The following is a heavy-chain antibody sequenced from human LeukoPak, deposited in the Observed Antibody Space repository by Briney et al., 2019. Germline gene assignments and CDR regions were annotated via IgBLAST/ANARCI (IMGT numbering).Heavy chain of an antibody. CDR3: ARLDYDFWSGWASYIRNWFDP. CDR2: MNPNSGNT. J-gene: IGHJ5*02. Sequence: ASVKVSCTASGYTFTSYDINWVRQATGQGLEWMGWMNPNSGNTGYAQKFQGRVTMTRNTSISTAYMELSSLRSEDTAVYYCARLDYDFWSGWASYIRNWFDPWGQGTLVTVSS. V-gene: IGHV1-8*01. CDR1: GYTFTSYD. D-gene: IGHD3-3*01.